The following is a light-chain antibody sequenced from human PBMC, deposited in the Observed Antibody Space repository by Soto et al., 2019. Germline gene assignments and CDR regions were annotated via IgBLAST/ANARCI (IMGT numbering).Light chain of an antibody. CDR1: SSNIGAGYD. CDR2: GNS. V-gene: IGLV1-40*01. CDR3: QSYDSSLSGWG. J-gene: IGLJ2*01. Sequence: QSVLTQPPSVSGAPGQRVTISCNGSSSNIGAGYDVHWYQQLPGTAPKLLIYGNSNRPSGVPDRFSGSKSGTSASLAITGLQAEDEADYYCQSYDSSLSGWGFGGGTKLTVL.